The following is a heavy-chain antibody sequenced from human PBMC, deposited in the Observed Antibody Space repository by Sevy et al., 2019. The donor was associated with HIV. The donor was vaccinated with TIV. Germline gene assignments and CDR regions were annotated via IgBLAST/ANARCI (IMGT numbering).Heavy chain of an antibody. Sequence: ASVKVSCKASGGTFSSYAISWVRQAPGQGLEWMGGIIPIFGTANYAQKFQGRVTITADKSTTTAYMELNSLGSEDTAVYYCARGGTFWSGYPDYYYYYMDVWGKGTTVTVSS. CDR2: IIPIFGTA. J-gene: IGHJ6*03. CDR3: ARGGTFWSGYPDYYYYYMDV. V-gene: IGHV1-69*06. CDR1: GGTFSSYA. D-gene: IGHD3-3*01.